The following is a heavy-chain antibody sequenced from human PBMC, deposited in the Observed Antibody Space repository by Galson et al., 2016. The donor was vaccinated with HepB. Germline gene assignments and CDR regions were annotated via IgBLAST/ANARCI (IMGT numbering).Heavy chain of an antibody. V-gene: IGHV3-74*01. CDR3: ARGGGYYYFDY. J-gene: IGHJ4*02. D-gene: IGHD2-21*01. Sequence: SLRLSCAASGFTFSSYWMHWVRQAPGKGLVWVSRINSDESNTNYADSVRGRFTISRDNAKNTLYPQMNSLRAEDTAVYYCARGGGYYYFDYWGQGTGVTVS. CDR1: GFTFSSYW. CDR2: INSDESNT.